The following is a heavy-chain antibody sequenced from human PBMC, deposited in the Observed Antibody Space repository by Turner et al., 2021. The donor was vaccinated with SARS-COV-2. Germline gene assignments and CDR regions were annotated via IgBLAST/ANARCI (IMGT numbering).Heavy chain of an antibody. CDR2: IIPIFGTA. D-gene: IGHD3-22*01. CDR1: GGTFSSYA. Sequence: QVQPVQSGAEVKKPGSSVKVSCKAPGGTFSSYAISWVRQAPGQGLEWMGGIIPIFGTANYAQKFQGRVTITADESTRTAYMELSSLRSEDTAVYYCARARGVDYYDSSGQRFDPWGQGTLVTVSS. J-gene: IGHJ5*02. V-gene: IGHV1-69*01. CDR3: ARARGVDYYDSSGQRFDP.